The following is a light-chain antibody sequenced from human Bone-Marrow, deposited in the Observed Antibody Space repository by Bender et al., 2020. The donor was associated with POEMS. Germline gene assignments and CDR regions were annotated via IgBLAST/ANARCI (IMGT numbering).Light chain of an antibody. J-gene: IGLJ3*02. CDR3: GTWDSSLKTWV. V-gene: IGLV1-51*01. CDR2: DNR. CDR1: SSNIGNNW. Sequence: QSVFTQPPSVSAAPGQKVTISCSGSSSNIGNNWVSWYQQVPGKAPKLLIFDNRDRPSGIPDRFTGSKSDTSATLDITGLQSGDEADYYCGTWDSSLKTWVFGGGTKLTVL.